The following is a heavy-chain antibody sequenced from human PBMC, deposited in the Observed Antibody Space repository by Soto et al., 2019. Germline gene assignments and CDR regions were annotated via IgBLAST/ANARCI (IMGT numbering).Heavy chain of an antibody. CDR2: ISYDGSNK. J-gene: IGHJ4*02. Sequence: QVQLVESGGGVVQPGRSLRLSCAASGFTFSSYAMHWVRQAPGKGLEWVAVISYDGSNKYYADSVKGRFTISRDNSKNTLYLQMNSLRAEDTAVYYCARGSSRCDYWGQGTLVTVSS. CDR1: GFTFSSYA. CDR3: ARGSSRCDY. V-gene: IGHV3-30-3*01. D-gene: IGHD6-13*01.